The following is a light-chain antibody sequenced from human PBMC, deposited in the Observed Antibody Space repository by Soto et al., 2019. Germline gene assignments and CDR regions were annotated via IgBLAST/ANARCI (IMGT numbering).Light chain of an antibody. V-gene: IGLV2-14*01. Sequence: QSALTQPASVSGSPGQSITISCTGTSSDVGGYDYVSWYQQHPGKAPKLMIYNVRNRPSGVSNRFSGSKAGNTASLTISGLQAEDGAAYYCSSYTSSSTVVFGGGTKPTVL. J-gene: IGLJ2*01. CDR3: SSYTSSSTVV. CDR1: SSDVGGYDY. CDR2: NVR.